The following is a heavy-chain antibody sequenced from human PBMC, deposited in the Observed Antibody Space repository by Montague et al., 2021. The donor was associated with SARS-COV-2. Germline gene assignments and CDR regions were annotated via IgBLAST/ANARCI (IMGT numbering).Heavy chain of an antibody. Sequence: SETLSLTCAVYGGSFSDYFWTWIRQPPGKGLEWIGEINHRGTSNYNPSLKRRVSISVDTSKNQFSLYLGSVTAADTAVYYCARGRQHFNMIVVVMTGGEYYVDYWGQGTLVTVSS. J-gene: IGHJ4*02. CDR1: GGSFSDYF. CDR3: ARGRQHFNMIVVVMTGGEYYVDY. D-gene: IGHD3-22*01. V-gene: IGHV4-34*01. CDR2: INHRGTS.